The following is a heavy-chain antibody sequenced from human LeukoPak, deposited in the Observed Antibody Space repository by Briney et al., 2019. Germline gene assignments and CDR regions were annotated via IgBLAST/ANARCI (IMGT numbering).Heavy chain of an antibody. CDR1: GFTFSSCA. CDR3: AILPGCGSSWYEVAY. V-gene: IGHV3-23*01. Sequence: GGSMRLSCAASGFTFSSCAMSWVRQAPGKGLEWVAGISSSGSSTYYANSAKGRFTISRYNSKNTLYLQLNSPRAEDSAVYYCAILPGCGSSWYEVAYWGQGALVTVSS. D-gene: IGHD6-13*01. J-gene: IGHJ4*02. CDR2: ISSSGSST.